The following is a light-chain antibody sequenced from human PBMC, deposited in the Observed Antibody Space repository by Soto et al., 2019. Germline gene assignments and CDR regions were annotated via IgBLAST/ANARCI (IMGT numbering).Light chain of an antibody. J-gene: IGKJ3*01. V-gene: IGKV3-15*01. CDR1: QSVSSN. CDR2: GAS. Sequence: EIVMTQSPATLSVSPGERATLSCRASQSVSSNLAWYQQKPGQAPRLLIYGASTRATGIPARFSGSGSGTASTLTLSSLQSEDFAVYYCQQYNNWPFTCGPGTKLDIK. CDR3: QQYNNWPFT.